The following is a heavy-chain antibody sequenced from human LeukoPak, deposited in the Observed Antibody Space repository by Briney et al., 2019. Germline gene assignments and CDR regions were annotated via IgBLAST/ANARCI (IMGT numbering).Heavy chain of an antibody. CDR3: AKDRGTSSSAYGMDV. V-gene: IGHV3-30*18. CDR1: GFTFSSYG. Sequence: GGSLRLSCAASGFTFSSYGMHWVRQAPGKGLEWVAVISYDAGNKYSADSVKGRFTISRDNSQNTLYLQMNSLRADDTAVYYCAKDRGTSSSAYGMDVWGQGTTVTVSS. J-gene: IGHJ6*02. D-gene: IGHD6-6*01. CDR2: ISYDAGNK.